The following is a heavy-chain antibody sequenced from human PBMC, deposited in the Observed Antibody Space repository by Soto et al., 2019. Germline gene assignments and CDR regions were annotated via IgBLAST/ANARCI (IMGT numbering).Heavy chain of an antibody. V-gene: IGHV3-30-3*01. CDR1: GFTFSSYA. CDR2: ISYDGSNK. D-gene: IGHD6-13*01. CDR3: ARDATYSSSWYYSPGDY. J-gene: IGHJ4*02. Sequence: GGSLRLSCAASGFTFSSYAMHWVRQAPGKGLEWVAVISYDGSNKYYADSVKGRFTISRDNSKNTLYLQMNSLRAEDTAVYYCARDATYSSSWYYSPGDYWGQGTLVTVSS.